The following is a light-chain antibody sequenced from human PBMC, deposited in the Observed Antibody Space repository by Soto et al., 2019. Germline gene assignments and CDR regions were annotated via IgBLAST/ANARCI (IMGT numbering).Light chain of an antibody. Sequence: DIQMTQSPSTLSASVGDRVTITCRASQSISSWLAWYQQKPGKAPKLLIYDASSLESGVPSRFSGSGSRTEFTLTISSLQPDDFATYYCQQYNSYSVTFGQGTKVEIK. J-gene: IGKJ1*01. CDR3: QQYNSYSVT. CDR2: DAS. V-gene: IGKV1-5*01. CDR1: QSISSW.